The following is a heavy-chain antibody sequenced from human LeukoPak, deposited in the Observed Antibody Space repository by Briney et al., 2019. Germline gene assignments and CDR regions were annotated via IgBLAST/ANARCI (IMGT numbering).Heavy chain of an antibody. D-gene: IGHD6-19*01. J-gene: IGHJ4*02. CDR2: IQYSGST. Sequence: PSETLSLTCTVSGGSISNSNYYWGWIRQPPGKGLEWLGSIQYSGSTHYNPSLKSRVTISVDTSKNQFSLNLNSVTAADTAVYYCARWVGSGWYFDYWGQGTLVTVSS. CDR1: GGSISNSNYY. V-gene: IGHV4-39*01. CDR3: ARWVGSGWYFDY.